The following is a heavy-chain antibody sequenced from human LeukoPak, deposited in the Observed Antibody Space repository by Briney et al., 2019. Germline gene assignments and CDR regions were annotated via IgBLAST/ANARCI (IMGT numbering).Heavy chain of an antibody. CDR3: ARTYSSSWPEYFDY. CDR1: GFTFSSYS. D-gene: IGHD6-13*01. Sequence: GGSLRLSCAASGFTFSSYSMNWVRQAPGKGLEWVSVIYSGGSTYYADSVKGRFTISRDNSKNTLYLQMNSLRAEDTAVYYCARTYSSSWPEYFDYWGQGTLVTVSS. CDR2: IYSGGST. V-gene: IGHV3-53*01. J-gene: IGHJ4*02.